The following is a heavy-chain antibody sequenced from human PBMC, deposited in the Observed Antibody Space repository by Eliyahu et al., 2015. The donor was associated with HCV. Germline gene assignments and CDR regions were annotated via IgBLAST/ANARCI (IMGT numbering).Heavy chain of an antibody. D-gene: IGHD3-10*01. CDR3: AEIYGSGYV. Sequence: AQFVESGGGLVQPGGSLRLXCXASGFTFSSYWMHWVRQAPGKGLVWLSRIXSDGSITNYADSVKGRFTISRDNAKNTLYLQMNSLRAEDTAVYYCAEIYGSGYVGGQGTLVTVSS. J-gene: IGHJ4*02. CDR2: IXSDGSIT. CDR1: GFTFSSYW. V-gene: IGHV3-74*01.